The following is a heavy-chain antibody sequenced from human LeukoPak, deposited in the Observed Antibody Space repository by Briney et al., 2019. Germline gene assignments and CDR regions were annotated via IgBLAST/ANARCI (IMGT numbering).Heavy chain of an antibody. CDR1: GGSFSGYY. Sequence: SQTLSLTCAVYGGSFSGYYWSWIRQPPGKGLEWIGEINHSGSTNYNPSLKSRVSMSGDTSKNQVSLKLRSVTAADTAVYYCARDPTTVTTIFDSWGQGTLVTVSS. V-gene: IGHV4-34*01. CDR2: INHSGST. D-gene: IGHD4-17*01. J-gene: IGHJ4*02. CDR3: ARDPTTVTTIFDS.